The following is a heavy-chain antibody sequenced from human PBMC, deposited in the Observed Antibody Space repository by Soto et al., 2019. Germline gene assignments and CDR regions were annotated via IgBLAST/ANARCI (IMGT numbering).Heavy chain of an antibody. J-gene: IGHJ5*02. CDR1: GYTFTSYG. CDR3: ARGPSPTYYYDSSADNWFDP. V-gene: IGHV1-18*01. CDR2: ISAYNGNT. D-gene: IGHD3-22*01. Sequence: ASVKVSCKASGYTFTSYGISWVRQAPGQGLEWMGWISAYNGNTNYAQKLQGRVTMTTDTSTSTAYMELRSLRSDDTAVYYCARGPSPTYYYDSSADNWFDPWGQGTLVTVSS.